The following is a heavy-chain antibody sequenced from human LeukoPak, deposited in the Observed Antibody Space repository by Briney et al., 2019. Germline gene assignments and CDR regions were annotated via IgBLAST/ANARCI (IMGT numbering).Heavy chain of an antibody. V-gene: IGHV4-34*01. CDR1: GGPFNGYY. CDR3: ARGGSYPTSNDY. CDR2: INHSGTT. Sequence: SETLSLTCTIYGGPFNGYYWSWIRQPPGKGLEWIGEINHSGTTNYNPPLESRVTISVDTSKNQFSLKLSSMTAADTAVYYCARGGSYPTSNDYWGQGTLVTVSS. J-gene: IGHJ4*02. D-gene: IGHD1-26*01.